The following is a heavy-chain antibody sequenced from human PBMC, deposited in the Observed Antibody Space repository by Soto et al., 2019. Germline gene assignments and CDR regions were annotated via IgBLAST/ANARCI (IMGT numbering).Heavy chain of an antibody. Sequence: GGSLRLSCAASGFTFSSYGMNWVRQAPGKGLEWVSSISSSSSYIYYADSVKGRFTISRDNAKNSLYLQMNSLRAEDTAVYYCARGQQLPRRDSDYWGQGTLVTVSS. CDR1: GFTFSSYG. J-gene: IGHJ4*02. V-gene: IGHV3-21*01. CDR3: ARGQQLPRRDSDY. CDR2: ISSSSSYI. D-gene: IGHD6-13*01.